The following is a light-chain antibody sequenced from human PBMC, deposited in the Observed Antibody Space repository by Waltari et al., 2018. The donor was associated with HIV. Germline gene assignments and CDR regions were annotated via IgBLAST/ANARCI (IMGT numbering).Light chain of an antibody. CDR2: EDS. V-gene: IGLV3-10*01. Sequence: SYELTQPPSVSVSPGQTARITCSGDALPKKYAYWYQQKSGQAPVVVIYEDSKRPSGIPEGFSGSSSGTMATLTIGGAQVEDEADYYCYSTDSSGDHRVFGGGTKLTVL. J-gene: IGLJ2*01. CDR3: YSTDSSGDHRV. CDR1: ALPKKY.